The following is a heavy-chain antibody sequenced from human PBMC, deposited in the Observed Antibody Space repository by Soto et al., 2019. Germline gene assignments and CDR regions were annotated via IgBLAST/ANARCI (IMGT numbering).Heavy chain of an antibody. Sequence: QVQLVESGGGVVQPGRSLRLSCAASGFPFTSYGMHWVREGPDKGLEWVAIISHDGSDKYYADSVKGRFTISRDNSKNTLYLQMNSLRPEDTALYYCVGGQYYFDYRGQGTRVIVSS. CDR2: ISHDGSDK. CDR3: VGGQYYFDY. J-gene: IGHJ4*02. V-gene: IGHV3-30*03. CDR1: GFPFTSYG. D-gene: IGHD3-10*01.